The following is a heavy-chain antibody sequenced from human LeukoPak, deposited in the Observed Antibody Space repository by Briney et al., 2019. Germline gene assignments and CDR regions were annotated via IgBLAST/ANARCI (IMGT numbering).Heavy chain of an antibody. J-gene: IGHJ4*02. CDR2: MYYSGST. D-gene: IGHD5-24*01. V-gene: IGHV4-39*01. CDR1: GGSISSSRYY. CDR3: ASLRDGYNFDY. Sequence: SETLSLTCTVSGGSISSSRYYWGWIRRPPGKGLEWIGSMYYSGSTYYNPSLKSRVTISVDTSKNQFSLKLSSVTAADTAVYYCASLRDGYNFDYWGQGTLVTVSS.